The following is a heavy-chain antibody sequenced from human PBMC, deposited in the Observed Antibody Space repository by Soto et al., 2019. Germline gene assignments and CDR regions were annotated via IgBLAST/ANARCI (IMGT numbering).Heavy chain of an antibody. Sequence: PSEPLSLPCTVSGGSISSYYWSWIRQPPGKGLEWIGYIYYSGSTNYNPSLKSRVTISVDTSKNQFSLKLSSVTAADTAVYYCARVPNGDSDYWGQGTLVTVSS. CDR3: ARVPNGDSDY. CDR2: IYYSGST. V-gene: IGHV4-59*01. D-gene: IGHD4-17*01. J-gene: IGHJ4*02. CDR1: GGSISSYY.